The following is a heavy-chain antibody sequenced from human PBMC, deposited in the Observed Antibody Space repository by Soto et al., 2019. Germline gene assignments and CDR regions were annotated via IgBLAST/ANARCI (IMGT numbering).Heavy chain of an antibody. D-gene: IGHD3-10*01. V-gene: IGHV3-30*18. CDR2: ISYDGSNK. CDR3: AKEGDYYGSGSYYWPPRY. Sequence: PGGSLRLSCAASGFTFSSYGMHWVRQAPGKGLEWVAVISYDGSNKYYADSVKGRFTISRDNSKNTLYLQMNSLRAEDTAVYYCAKEGDYYGSGSYYWPPRYWGQGALVTVSS. CDR1: GFTFSSYG. J-gene: IGHJ4*02.